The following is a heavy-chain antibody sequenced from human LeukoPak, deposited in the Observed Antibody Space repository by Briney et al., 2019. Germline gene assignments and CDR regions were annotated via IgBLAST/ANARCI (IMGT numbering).Heavy chain of an antibody. CDR3: ARWIQLWFFDY. CDR1: SGSISSSNHY. V-gene: IGHV4-39*01. CDR2: IYYSGST. D-gene: IGHD5-18*01. J-gene: IGHJ4*02. Sequence: SETLSLTCTVSSGSISSSNHYWGWIRQPPGKGLEWIGSIYYSGSTYYNPSLKSRVTISVDTSKNQFSLKLRSVTAADTAVYYCARWIQLWFFDYWGQGMLVTVSS.